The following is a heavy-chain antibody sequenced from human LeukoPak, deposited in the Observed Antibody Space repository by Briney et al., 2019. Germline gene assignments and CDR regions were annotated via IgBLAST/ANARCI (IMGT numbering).Heavy chain of an antibody. CDR3: ARVQSSSWHNWFDP. CDR1: GYSFSGYY. CDR2: INPKSGHT. V-gene: IGHV1-2*02. Sequence: ASVKVSCKASGYSFSGYYVHWVRQAPGRGLEWMGWINPKSGHTNYAQRFQGRVTITADESTSTAYMELSSLRSEDTAVYYCARVQSSSWHNWFDPWGQGTLVTVSS. J-gene: IGHJ5*02. D-gene: IGHD6-13*01.